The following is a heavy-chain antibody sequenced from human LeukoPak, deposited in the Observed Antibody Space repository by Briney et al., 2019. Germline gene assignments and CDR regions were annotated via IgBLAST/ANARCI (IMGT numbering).Heavy chain of an antibody. Sequence: GGSLRLSCTASGFNFSSYTMNWVRQAPGKGLEWVSSISGSGNYIYYAESLKGRFTVSRDNAKKSLYLQMNSLRADDTAMFFCARAAPKRGYTFGFDFWGQGTLATVSS. D-gene: IGHD5-18*01. CDR1: GFNFSSYT. J-gene: IGHJ5*01. CDR3: ARAAPKRGYTFGFDF. V-gene: IGHV3-21*01. CDR2: ISGSGNYI.